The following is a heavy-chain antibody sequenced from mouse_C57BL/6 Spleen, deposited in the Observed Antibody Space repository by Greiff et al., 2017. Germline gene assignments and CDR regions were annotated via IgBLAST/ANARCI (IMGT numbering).Heavy chain of an antibody. CDR1: GYSITSGYD. D-gene: IGHD1-1*01. J-gene: IGHJ2*01. V-gene: IGHV3-1*01. Sequence: VQLKESGPGMVKPSQSLSLTCTVTGYSITSGYDWHWIRHFPGNKLEWMGYISYSGSTNYNPSLKSRISITHDTSRNHFFLELKSVTTEDTATYYCAREGYSYGSSYYDYWGQGTTLTVSS. CDR3: AREGYSYGSSYYDY. CDR2: ISYSGST.